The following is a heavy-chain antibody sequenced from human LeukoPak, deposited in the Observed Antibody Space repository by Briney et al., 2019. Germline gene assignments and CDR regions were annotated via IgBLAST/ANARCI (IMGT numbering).Heavy chain of an antibody. CDR1: GFTFSSYG. V-gene: IGHV3-30*03. D-gene: IGHD5-18*01. CDR2: ISYDGSNK. Sequence: PGRSLRLSCAASGFTFSSYGMHWVRQAPGKGLEWVAVISYDGSNKYYADSVKGRFTISRDNSKNTLYLQMNSLRAEDTAVYYCASEYSYGSTTADYWGQGTLVTVSS. J-gene: IGHJ4*02. CDR3: ASEYSYGSTTADY.